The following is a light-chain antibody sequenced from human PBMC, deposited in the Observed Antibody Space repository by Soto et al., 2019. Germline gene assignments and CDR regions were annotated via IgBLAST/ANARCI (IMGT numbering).Light chain of an antibody. V-gene: IGKV3-20*01. J-gene: IGKJ2*01. Sequence: EIVLTQSPGTLSLSPRERATLSCRASQSVSSSYLAWYQQKPGQAPRLLIYGASSRATGIPDRFSGSGSGTDFTLTISRLEPEDFAVYYCQQYGSSPLYAFGQVTKLEI. CDR1: QSVSSSY. CDR3: QQYGSSPLYA. CDR2: GAS.